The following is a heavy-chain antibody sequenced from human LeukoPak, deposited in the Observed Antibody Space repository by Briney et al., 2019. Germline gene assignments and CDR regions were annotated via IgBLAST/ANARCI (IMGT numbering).Heavy chain of an antibody. CDR2: IYTSGST. J-gene: IGHJ5*02. CDR1: GGSISSYY. D-gene: IGHD3-3*01. V-gene: IGHV4-4*07. Sequence: SETLSLTCTVSGGSISSYYWSWIRQPAGKRLEWIGRIYTSGSTNYNPSLKSRVTMSVDTSKNQFSLKLSSVTAADTAVYYCARMNDFWSGKNWFDPWGQGTLVTVSS. CDR3: ARMNDFWSGKNWFDP.